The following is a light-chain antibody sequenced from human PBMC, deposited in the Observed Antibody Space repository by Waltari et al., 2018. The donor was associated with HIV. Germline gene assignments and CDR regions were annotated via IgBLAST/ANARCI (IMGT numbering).Light chain of an antibody. CDR1: NSDVGFYNL. CDR2: GVD. Sequence: QSALTQPASVSGSPGQSLTISCTGTNSDVGFYNLVSWYRPHPGKAPQLVIYGVDSRPSGVSDRFSGSKSGNTASLTISTLQAEDEADYYCSSYTNIDTLVFGGGTKLTVL. CDR3: SSYTNIDTLV. V-gene: IGLV2-14*01. J-gene: IGLJ3*02.